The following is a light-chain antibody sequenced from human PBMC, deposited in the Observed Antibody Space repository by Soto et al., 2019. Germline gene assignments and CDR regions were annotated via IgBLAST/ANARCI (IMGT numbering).Light chain of an antibody. V-gene: IGLV3-21*04. Sequence: SYELTQPPSVSVAPGKTARITCGGNNIGSKSVHWYRQKPGQAPVLVIYYDSDRPSGIPERFSGSNSGNTATLTISRVEAGDEADYYCQLWDSSSDPLYVFGTGTKVTVL. CDR1: NIGSKS. CDR3: QLWDSSSDPLYV. CDR2: YDS. J-gene: IGLJ1*01.